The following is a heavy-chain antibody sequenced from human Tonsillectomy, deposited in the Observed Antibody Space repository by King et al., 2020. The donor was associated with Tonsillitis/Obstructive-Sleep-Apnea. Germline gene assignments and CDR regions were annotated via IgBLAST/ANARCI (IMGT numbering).Heavy chain of an antibody. Sequence: VQLQESGPGLVKPSGTLSLTCAVSGGSISSSNWWSWVRQPPGKGLEWIGEIYHSGSTDYNPSLKSRVTISIDKSKNLFSLNLSSVTAADTAVYYCARSSGVIILAYYMDVWGKGTTVTVSS. CDR1: GGSISSSNW. CDR2: IYHSGST. CDR3: ARSSGVIILAYYMDV. D-gene: IGHD3-10*01. J-gene: IGHJ6*03. V-gene: IGHV4-4*02.